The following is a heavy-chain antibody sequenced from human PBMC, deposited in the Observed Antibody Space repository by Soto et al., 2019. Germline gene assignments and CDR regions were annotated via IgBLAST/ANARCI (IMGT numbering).Heavy chain of an antibody. J-gene: IGHJ4*02. CDR3: VKLRLELLYLDS. D-gene: IGHD1-7*01. CDR1: GFTFNRYG. CDR2: ISASGDNT. Sequence: PGGSLRLSXAASGFTFNRYGMSWVRQAPGKGLEWVSAISASGDNTYYADSVKGRFTISRDSSNNTLYLQMNSLRADDTALYYCVKLRLELLYLDSWGLGALVTVSS. V-gene: IGHV3-23*01.